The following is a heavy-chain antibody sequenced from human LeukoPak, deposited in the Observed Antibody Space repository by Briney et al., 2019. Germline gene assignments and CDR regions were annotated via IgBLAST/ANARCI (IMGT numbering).Heavy chain of an antibody. CDR2: ISYDGSNK. J-gene: IGHJ4*02. CDR1: GFTFSTYS. CDR3: AMETESGSYYRQYDY. D-gene: IGHD1-26*01. Sequence: GGSLRLSCAASGFTFSTYSMNWLRLAPGKGLEWVAVISYDGSNKYYADSVKGRFTISRDNSKNTLYLQMNSLRAEDTAVYYCAMETESGSYYRQYDYWGQGTLVTVSS. V-gene: IGHV3-30*03.